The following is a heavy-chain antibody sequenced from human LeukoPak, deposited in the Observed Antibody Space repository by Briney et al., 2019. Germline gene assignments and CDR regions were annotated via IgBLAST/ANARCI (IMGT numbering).Heavy chain of an antibody. CDR3: ASRYCSGGSCYFYDY. CDR1: GFTFSSYA. CDR2: ISGSGGST. J-gene: IGHJ4*02. D-gene: IGHD2-15*01. V-gene: IGHV3-23*01. Sequence: PGGSLRLSCAASGFTFSSYAMSWVRQAPGKGLEWVSAISGSGGSTYYADSVKGRFTISRDNSKNTLYLQMNSPRAEDTAVYYCASRYCSGGSCYFYDYWGQGTLVTVSS.